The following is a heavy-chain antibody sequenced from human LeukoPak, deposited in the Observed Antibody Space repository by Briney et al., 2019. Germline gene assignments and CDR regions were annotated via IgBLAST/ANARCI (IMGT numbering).Heavy chain of an antibody. CDR3: ARDSSRMVPDYYYGMDV. CDR2: ISYDGSNK. D-gene: IGHD3-10*01. J-gene: IGHJ6*02. Sequence: GRSLRLSCAASGFTFSSYGMHWVRQAPGKGLEWVAVISYDGSNKYYADSVKGRFTISRDNSKNTLYLQMNSLRAEDTAVYYCARDSSRMVPDYYYGMDVWGQGTTVTVSS. CDR1: GFTFSSYG. V-gene: IGHV3-30*03.